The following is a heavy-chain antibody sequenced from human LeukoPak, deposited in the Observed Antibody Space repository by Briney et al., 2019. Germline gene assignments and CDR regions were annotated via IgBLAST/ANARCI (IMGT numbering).Heavy chain of an antibody. J-gene: IGHJ4*02. V-gene: IGHV3-53*01. CDR3: ARGAFD. CDR2: IYSDGRT. Sequence: GGSLRLSCVGSGFIFSSNYMNWVRQAPGRGLDWVSVIYSDGRTFYADSVKGRFTSSRDNSKNTVDLQMNNLGADDTAVYYCARGAFDWGQGTLVTVSS. CDR1: GFIFSSNY.